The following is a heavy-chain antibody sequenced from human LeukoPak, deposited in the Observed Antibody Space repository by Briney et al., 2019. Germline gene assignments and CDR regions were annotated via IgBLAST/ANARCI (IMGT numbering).Heavy chain of an antibody. CDR3: ARPGIAVADNWFDP. Sequence: SGTLSLTCAVYGVSFSGYYWSWIRQPPGKGLEWIGEINHSGSTNYNPSLKSRVTISVDTSKNQFSLKLSSVTAADTAVYYCARPGIAVADNWFDPWGQGTLVTVSS. D-gene: IGHD6-19*01. V-gene: IGHV4-34*01. J-gene: IGHJ5*02. CDR2: INHSGST. CDR1: GVSFSGYY.